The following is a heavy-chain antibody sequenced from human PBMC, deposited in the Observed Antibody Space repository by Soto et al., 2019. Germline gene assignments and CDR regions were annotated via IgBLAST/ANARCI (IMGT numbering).Heavy chain of an antibody. CDR1: GGSISSSSYY. Sequence: PSETLSLTCTVSGGSISSSSYYWGWIRQPPGKGLEWIGSIYYSGSTYYNPSLKSRVTISVDTSKNQFSLKLSSVTAADTAVYYCARHGLHYYDSSGYSNWFDPWGQGPWSPSPQ. J-gene: IGHJ5*02. D-gene: IGHD3-22*01. CDR2: IYYSGST. V-gene: IGHV4-39*01. CDR3: ARHGLHYYDSSGYSNWFDP.